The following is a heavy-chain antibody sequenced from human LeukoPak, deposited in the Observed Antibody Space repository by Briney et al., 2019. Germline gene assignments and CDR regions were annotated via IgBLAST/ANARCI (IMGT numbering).Heavy chain of an antibody. CDR2: ISSSSSYI. V-gene: IGHV3-21*01. CDR1: GFTFSSYS. Sequence: GGSLRLSCAASGFTFSSYSMNWVRQAPGKGLEWVSSISSSSSYIYYADSVKGRFTISRDNAKNSLYLQMNSLRAEDTAVYYSARNPYSGEHGGDYYYYMDVWGKGTTVTISS. CDR3: ARNPYSGEHGGDYYYYMDV. J-gene: IGHJ6*03. D-gene: IGHD2-21*01.